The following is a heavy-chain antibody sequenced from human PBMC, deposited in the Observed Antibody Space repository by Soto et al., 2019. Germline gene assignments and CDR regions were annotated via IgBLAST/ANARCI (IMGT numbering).Heavy chain of an antibody. J-gene: IGHJ4*02. CDR3: AKGLTGTTVDYFDY. CDR1: GFTFSSYG. Sequence: GGCLRLSCAASGFTFSSYGMHWVPQAPGKGLEWVAVILYDGSNKYYADSVKGRFTISRDNSKNTLYLQMNSLRAEDTAVYYCAKGLTGTTVDYFDYWGQGTLVTVSS. CDR2: ILYDGSNK. D-gene: IGHD1-7*01. V-gene: IGHV3-30*18.